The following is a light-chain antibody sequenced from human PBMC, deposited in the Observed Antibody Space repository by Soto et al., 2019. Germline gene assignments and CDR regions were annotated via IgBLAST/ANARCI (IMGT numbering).Light chain of an antibody. Sequence: QSALTQPASVSGSPGQSITISCTGTSSDVGGYNHVSWYQQHPGEAPKLMIYDVNNRPSGVSNRFSGSKSGNTASLTISGLQADDEGDYYCSSFSSSSTFAFGGGTKVTVL. CDR2: DVN. J-gene: IGLJ2*01. V-gene: IGLV2-14*01. CDR3: SSFSSSSTFA. CDR1: SSDVGGYNH.